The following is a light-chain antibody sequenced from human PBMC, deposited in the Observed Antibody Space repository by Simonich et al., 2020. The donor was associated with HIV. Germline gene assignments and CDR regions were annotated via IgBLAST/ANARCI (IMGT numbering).Light chain of an antibody. J-gene: IGKJ5*01. CDR1: QSVSVS. Sequence: EVVLTQSPATLSLSPGERPTLSCRASQSVSVSLAWYQQRPGQAPRLLIYDASNRATGVPARFSGSGSGTDFTLTISSLEPEDFAVYYCQQRRNWPPITFGQGTRLEIK. V-gene: IGKV3-11*01. CDR2: DAS. CDR3: QQRRNWPPIT.